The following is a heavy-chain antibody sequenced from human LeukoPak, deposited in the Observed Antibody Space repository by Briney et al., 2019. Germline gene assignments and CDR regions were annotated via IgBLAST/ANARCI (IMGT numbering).Heavy chain of an antibody. D-gene: IGHD1-7*01. J-gene: IGHJ4*02. CDR1: GGSISSYY. CDR2: IYYSGST. V-gene: IGHV4-59*01. Sequence: SETLSLTCTVSGGSISSYYWSWIRQPPGQGLEWIGYIYYSGSTNYNPSLKSRVTISVDTSKNQFSLTLSSVTAADTAVYYCASGTGTTWLDYWGQGTLVTVSS. CDR3: ASGTGTTWLDY.